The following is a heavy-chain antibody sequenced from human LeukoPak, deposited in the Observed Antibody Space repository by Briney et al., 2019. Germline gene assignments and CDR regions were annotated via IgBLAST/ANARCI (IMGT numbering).Heavy chain of an antibody. CDR2: IYLYGTT. V-gene: IGHV4-4*02. D-gene: IGHD3-16*01. J-gene: IGHJ3*02. CDR3: ARDAVDLRLGEIWAFDI. Sequence: SETLSLTFSVSIGSISSSKWWSWVRQSPVKGLEWIGEIYLYGTTNYNPSFTSRVTMSVDRSRNQFSLKLSSVTAADTAVYYCARDAVDLRLGEIWAFDIWGQGTMVTVSS. CDR1: IGSISSSKW.